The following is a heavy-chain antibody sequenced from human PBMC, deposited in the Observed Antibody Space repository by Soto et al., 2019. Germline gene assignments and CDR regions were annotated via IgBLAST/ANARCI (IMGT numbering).Heavy chain of an antibody. D-gene: IGHD1-26*01. CDR2: IWYDGSNK. Sequence: GGSLRLSCAASGFTFSSYGMHWVRQAPGKGLEWVAVIWYDGSNKYYADSVKGRFTISRDNSKNTLYLQMNSLRAEDTAVYYCARGEELLYYYYGMDVWGQGTTVTVSS. CDR3: ARGEELLYYYYGMDV. J-gene: IGHJ6*02. CDR1: GFTFSSYG. V-gene: IGHV3-33*01.